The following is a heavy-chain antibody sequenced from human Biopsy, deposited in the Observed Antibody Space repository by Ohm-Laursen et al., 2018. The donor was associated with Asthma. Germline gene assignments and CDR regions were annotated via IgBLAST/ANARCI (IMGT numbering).Heavy chain of an antibody. CDR2: IKSKTDGGTK. CDR3: TTRHRAANRLDP. J-gene: IGHJ5*02. V-gene: IGHV3-15*01. CDR1: GFTFSNAW. D-gene: IGHD2-15*01. Sequence: SLRLSCAASGFTFSNAWMSWVRQAPGKGLEWVGRIKSKTDGGTKDYAAPVKGRFTISRDDSKNTLYLQMNSLKTEDTAVYYCTTRHRAANRLDPWGQGTLVTVSS.